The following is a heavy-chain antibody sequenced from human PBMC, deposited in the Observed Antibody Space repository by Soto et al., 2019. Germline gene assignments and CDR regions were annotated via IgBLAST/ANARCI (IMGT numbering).Heavy chain of an antibody. CDR1: GDLISSSTYY. V-gene: IGHV4-39*01. Sequence: SETLSLTFTVSGDLISSSTYYWGWIRQPPGKGLEWIGCIYHTGTTYYNPSLKSRVTISVDTPKNQFSLKLSSVTAADTAVYYCARPYFSSSSMFDYWGQGTLVTVSS. D-gene: IGHD6-6*01. CDR3: ARPYFSSSSMFDY. CDR2: IYHTGTT. J-gene: IGHJ4*02.